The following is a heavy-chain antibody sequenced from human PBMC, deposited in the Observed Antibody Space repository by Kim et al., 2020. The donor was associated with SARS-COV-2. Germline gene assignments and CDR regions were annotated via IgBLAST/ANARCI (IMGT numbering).Heavy chain of an antibody. Sequence: NTKYSQECQGRITFTRETSATTAYLGLSSLRSEDTAVYYCARGPDTYFDYWGQGTLVTVSS. D-gene: IGHD5-18*01. CDR3: ARGPDTYFDY. CDR2: NT. V-gene: IGHV1-3*01. J-gene: IGHJ4*02.